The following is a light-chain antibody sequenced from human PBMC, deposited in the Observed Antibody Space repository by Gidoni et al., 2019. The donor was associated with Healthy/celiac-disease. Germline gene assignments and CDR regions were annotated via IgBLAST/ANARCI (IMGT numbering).Light chain of an antibody. CDR1: PGIRSS. V-gene: IGKV1-8*01. CDR2: AAS. CDR3: QQYYSYPPG. Sequence: AIRRTQSPSAFSASTGGRVTITCRASPGIRSSLTLYQQKPGKASKLLIYAASTLQSGVPSRFRGSGSGIDFTLTISCLQSEDFATYYCQQYYSYPPGFGGGTKVEIK. J-gene: IGKJ4*01.